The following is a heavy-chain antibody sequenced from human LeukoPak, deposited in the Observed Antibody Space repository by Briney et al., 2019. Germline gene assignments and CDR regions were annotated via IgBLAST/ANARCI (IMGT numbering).Heavy chain of an antibody. J-gene: IGHJ4*02. D-gene: IGHD6-13*01. CDR2: ISGSGGSA. CDR1: GFTFSSYA. CDR3: AKEGQQLATAWDY. Sequence: GGSLRLSCAASGFTFSSYAMSWVRQAPGRGLEWVSAISGSGGSAYYADSVKGRFTISRDNSKNTQYLQMNSLRAEDTAVYYCAKEGQQLATAWDYWGQGTLVTVSS. V-gene: IGHV3-23*01.